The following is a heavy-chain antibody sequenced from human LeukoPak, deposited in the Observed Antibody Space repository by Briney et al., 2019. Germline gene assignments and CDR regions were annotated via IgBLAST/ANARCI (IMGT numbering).Heavy chain of an antibody. CDR2: IYYSGST. J-gene: IGHJ3*02. D-gene: IGHD1-26*01. CDR1: GGSISSSSYY. V-gene: IGHV4-39*07. Sequence: PSETLSLTCTVPGGSISSSSYYWGWIRQPPGKGLEWIGSIYYSGSTYYNPSLKRRVTISVDTSKIQFSLKLSSVTAADTAVYYCARDNIKIVGAIDAFDIWGQGTMVTVSS. CDR3: ARDNIKIVGAIDAFDI.